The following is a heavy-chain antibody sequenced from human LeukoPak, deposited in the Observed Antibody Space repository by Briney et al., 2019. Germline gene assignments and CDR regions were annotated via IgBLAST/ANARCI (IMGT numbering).Heavy chain of an antibody. Sequence: ASVKVSCKASGYTFTGYYMHWVRQAPGQGLEWMGISTPSGDSTTYAQKFQGRVTLTRDTSTSTVNTELSSLRSEDTAIYYCARDSSRWSFDYWGQGTLVTVSS. CDR1: GYTFTGYY. J-gene: IGHJ4*02. CDR3: ARDSSRWSFDY. CDR2: STPSGDST. V-gene: IGHV1-46*01. D-gene: IGHD6-13*01.